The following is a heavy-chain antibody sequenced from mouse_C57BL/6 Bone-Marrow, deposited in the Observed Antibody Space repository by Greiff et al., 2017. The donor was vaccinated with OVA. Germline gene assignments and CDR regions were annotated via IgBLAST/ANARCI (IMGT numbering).Heavy chain of an antibody. D-gene: IGHD2-1*01. CDR1: GFTFSSYG. CDR2: ISSGGSYP. Sequence: EVQVVESGGDLVKPGGSLKLSCAASGFTFSSYGMSWVRQTPDKRLEWVATISSGGSYPYYPDSVKGRFTISRDNAKNTLYLQMSSLKSEDTAMYYCARLSYGNYLDYWGQGTTLTVSS. V-gene: IGHV5-6*01. CDR3: ARLSYGNYLDY. J-gene: IGHJ2*01.